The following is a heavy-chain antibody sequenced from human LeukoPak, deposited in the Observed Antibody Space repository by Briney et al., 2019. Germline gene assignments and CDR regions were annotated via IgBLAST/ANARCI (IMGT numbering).Heavy chain of an antibody. D-gene: IGHD2-2*02. J-gene: IGHJ4*02. V-gene: IGHV3-30*18. CDR2: ISYDGSNK. Sequence: PGGSLRLSCAASGFSFSSYCMHWVRQAPGTGLEGAAVISYDGSNKYYADSVKGRFTISRDNSKSTLYLQMNSLRAEDTAVYYCAKDQWGLVIGYTIDYWGQGTLVTVSS. CDR1: GFSFSSYC. CDR3: AKDQWGLVIGYTIDY.